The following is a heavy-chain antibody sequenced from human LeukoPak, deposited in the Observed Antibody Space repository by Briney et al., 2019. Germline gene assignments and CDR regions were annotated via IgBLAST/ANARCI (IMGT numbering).Heavy chain of an antibody. J-gene: IGHJ4*02. CDR2: IYYSGST. CDR1: GGSISSYY. V-gene: IGHV4-59*01. CDR3: ARGTVDTAMVPDF. D-gene: IGHD5-18*01. Sequence: SETLSLTCTVSGGSISSYYWSWIRQPPGKGLEWIGYIYYSGSTNYNPSLKSRVTISVDTSKNQFSLKLSSVTAADTAVYYCARGTVDTAMVPDFWGQGTLVTVSS.